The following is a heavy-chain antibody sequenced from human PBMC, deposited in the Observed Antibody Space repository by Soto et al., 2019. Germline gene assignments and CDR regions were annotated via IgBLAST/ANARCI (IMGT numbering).Heavy chain of an antibody. D-gene: IGHD6-13*01. CDR1: GFTFSSYA. CDR2: ISGSGGST. Sequence: GGSLRLSCAASGFTFSSYAMSWVRQAPGKGLEWVSAISGSGGSTYYADSVKGRFTISRDNSKNTLYLQMNSLRAEDTAVYHCAKGSSSWYQTYFDYWGQGTLVTVSS. J-gene: IGHJ4*02. V-gene: IGHV3-23*01. CDR3: AKGSSSWYQTYFDY.